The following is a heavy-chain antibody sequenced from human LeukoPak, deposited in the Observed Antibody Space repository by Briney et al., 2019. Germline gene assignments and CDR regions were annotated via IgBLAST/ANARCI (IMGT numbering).Heavy chain of an antibody. Sequence: PGGSLRLSCAASGFTFSRFFMTWARQVPGKGLEWVANIKEDGSETFHADAVRGRFTISRDNAENSVYLQMNSLRVEDTAVYYRARYFRGSPNYYNDYWGQGTLVTVSS. V-gene: IGHV3-7*01. CDR2: IKEDGSET. J-gene: IGHJ4*02. D-gene: IGHD3-9*01. CDR1: GFTFSRFF. CDR3: ARYFRGSPNYYNDY.